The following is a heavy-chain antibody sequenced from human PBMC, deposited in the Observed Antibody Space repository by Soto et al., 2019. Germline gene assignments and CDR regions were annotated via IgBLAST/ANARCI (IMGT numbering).Heavy chain of an antibody. CDR3: ARPYCTNGVCYYYFDH. CDR1: GFTFSTYA. CDR2: IYYDGSNK. V-gene: IGHV3-33*01. D-gene: IGHD2-8*01. Sequence: QVQLVESGGGVVQPGRSLRLSCVASGFTFSTYAMHWVRQAPGKGLEWVAVIYYDGSNKYYADSVKGRLTISRDNSKNTLYLQMNSLRAEDTAVYYCARPYCTNGVCYYYFDHWGQGTLVTVSS. J-gene: IGHJ4*02.